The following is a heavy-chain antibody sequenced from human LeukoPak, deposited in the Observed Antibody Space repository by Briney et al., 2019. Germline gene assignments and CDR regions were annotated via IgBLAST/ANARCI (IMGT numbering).Heavy chain of an antibody. J-gene: IGHJ4*02. Sequence: APVKVSCKASGYTFTSYGISWVRQAPGQGLEWMGWISAYNGNTNYAQRLQGRVTMTTDTSTSTAYMELRSLRSDDTAVYYCARDAGLYCSSTSCYGIGGDYWGQGTLVTVSS. D-gene: IGHD2-2*01. V-gene: IGHV1-18*01. CDR3: ARDAGLYCSSTSCYGIGGDY. CDR1: GYTFTSYG. CDR2: ISAYNGNT.